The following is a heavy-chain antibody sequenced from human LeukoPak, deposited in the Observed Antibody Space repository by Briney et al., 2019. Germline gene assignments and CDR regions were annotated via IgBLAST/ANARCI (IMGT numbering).Heavy chain of an antibody. J-gene: IGHJ4*02. CDR1: VYTFTGYY. V-gene: IGHV1-2*02. CDR3: ATAFKYGSGSYYFDY. Sequence: ASVTVSCKASVYTFTGYYMHWVRQAPGQGLEWMGWINPNSGGTNYAQNFQGRVTMTRDTSISTAYMELSRLRSDDTAVYYCATAFKYGSGSYYFDYWGQGTLSPSPQ. CDR2: INPNSGGT. D-gene: IGHD3-10*01.